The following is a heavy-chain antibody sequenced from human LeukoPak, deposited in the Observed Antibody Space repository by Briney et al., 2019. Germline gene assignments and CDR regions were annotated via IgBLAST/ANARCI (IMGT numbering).Heavy chain of an antibody. CDR2: IYSGGST. Sequence: GGSLRLSCAASGFTVSSNYMSWVRQAPGKGLEWVSVIYSGGSTYYADSVKGRFTISRDNSKNTLYLQMNSLRAEDTAVYYCARDYCSGGSCYDNWFDPWGQGTLVTVSP. CDR3: ARDYCSGGSCYDNWFDP. CDR1: GFTVSSNY. J-gene: IGHJ5*02. V-gene: IGHV3-53*01. D-gene: IGHD2-15*01.